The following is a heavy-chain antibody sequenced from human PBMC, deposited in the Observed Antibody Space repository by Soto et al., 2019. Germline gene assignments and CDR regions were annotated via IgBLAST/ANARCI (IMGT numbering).Heavy chain of an antibody. D-gene: IGHD3-22*01. J-gene: IGHJ5*02. CDR2: IWYDGSNK. CDR1: GFTFSSYG. Sequence: PGGSLRLSCAASGFTFSSYGMHWVRQAPGKGLEWVAVIWYDGSNKYYADSVKGRFTISRDNSKNTLYLQMNSLRDEDTAVYYCAREYYYDSSGYYDPWGQGTLVTVSS. V-gene: IGHV3-33*01. CDR3: AREYYYDSSGYYDP.